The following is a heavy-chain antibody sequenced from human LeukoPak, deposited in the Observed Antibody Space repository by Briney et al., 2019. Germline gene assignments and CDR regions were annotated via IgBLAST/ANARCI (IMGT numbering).Heavy chain of an antibody. D-gene: IGHD3-16*02. CDR2: ISSSSSYI. J-gene: IGHJ4*02. V-gene: IGHV3-21*01. CDR1: GFTFSSYS. CDR3: ARDYTNYVWGGYRWYFDY. Sequence: GGSLRLSCAASGFTFSSYSMNWVRQAPGKGLEWVSSISSSSSYIYYADSVKGRFTISRDNAKNSPYLQMNSLRAEDTAVYYCARDYTNYVWGGYRWYFDYWGQGTLVTVSS.